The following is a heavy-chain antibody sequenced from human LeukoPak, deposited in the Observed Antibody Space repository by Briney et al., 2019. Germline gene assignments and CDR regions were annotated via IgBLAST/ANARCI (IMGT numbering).Heavy chain of an antibody. Sequence: SETLSLTCTVSGGSISSGSYYWSWIRQPAGKGQEWIGRIYTSGSTNYNPSLKSRVTISVDTSKNQFSLKLSSVTAADTAVYYCAQATWSGYHDAFDIWGQGTMVTVSS. CDR3: AQATWSGYHDAFDI. CDR2: IYTSGST. J-gene: IGHJ3*02. V-gene: IGHV4-61*02. CDR1: GGSISSGSYY. D-gene: IGHD3-3*01.